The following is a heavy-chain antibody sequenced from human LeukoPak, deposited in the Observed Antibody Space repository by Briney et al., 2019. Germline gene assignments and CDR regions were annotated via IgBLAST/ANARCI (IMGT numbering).Heavy chain of an antibody. Sequence: SETLSLTCTVSGGSISSYYWSWIRQPAGKGLEWIGRIHTSGSTNYNPSLKSRVTMSVDTSKNLFSLQLNSVTPEDTAVYYCARVGSIAVAPYYYYYYMDVWGKGTTVTVSS. J-gene: IGHJ6*03. V-gene: IGHV4-4*07. CDR3: ARVGSIAVAPYYYYYYMDV. CDR1: GGSISSYY. D-gene: IGHD6-19*01. CDR2: IHTSGST.